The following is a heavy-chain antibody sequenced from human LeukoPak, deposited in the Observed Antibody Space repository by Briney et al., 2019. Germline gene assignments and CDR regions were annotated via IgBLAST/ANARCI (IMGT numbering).Heavy chain of an antibody. V-gene: IGHV4-59*01. CDR3: GRRPAVDGPIDN. D-gene: IGHD3/OR15-3a*01. CDR2: IYSSGTT. Sequence: SGTLSLTCVVSGVSLHRSFWTWVRQPPGQGLEWIGRIYSSGTTDYSPSLKSRLTISIDTSKNQFSLRLASMTAADTAVYFCGRRPAVDGPIDNWGQGILVAVSS. J-gene: IGHJ4*02. CDR1: GVSLHRSF.